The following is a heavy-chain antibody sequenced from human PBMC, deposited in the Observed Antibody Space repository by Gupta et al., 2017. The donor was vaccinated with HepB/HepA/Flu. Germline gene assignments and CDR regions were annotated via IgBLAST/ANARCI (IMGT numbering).Heavy chain of an antibody. V-gene: IGHV1-69*01. J-gene: IGHJ6*03. CDR2: IIPIFGTA. CDR3: ARDRGTGTYRYYYYYYMDV. D-gene: IGHD1-7*01. Sequence: QVQLVQSGAEVKKPGSSVKVSCKASGGTFSSYAISWVRQAPGQGLEWMGGIIPIFGTANYAQKFQGRVTITADESTSTAYMELSSLRSEDTAVYYCARDRGTGTYRYYYYYYMDVWGKGTTVTVSS. CDR1: GGTFSSYA.